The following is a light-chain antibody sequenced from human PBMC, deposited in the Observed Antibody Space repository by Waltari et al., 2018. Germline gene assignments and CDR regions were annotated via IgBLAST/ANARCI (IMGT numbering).Light chain of an antibody. Sequence: QSALTQPRSVSGSPGQPVTITCTGTSSDVGGYDYVSWYQQPPGKAPKLMIYDVTKRPAGVPARFSGSKAGNTASLTISGLQTEDEADYYCCSFAASYTSYVIFGGGTKLTVL. CDR2: DVT. CDR1: SSDVGGYDY. V-gene: IGLV2-11*01. CDR3: CSFAASYTSYVI. J-gene: IGLJ2*01.